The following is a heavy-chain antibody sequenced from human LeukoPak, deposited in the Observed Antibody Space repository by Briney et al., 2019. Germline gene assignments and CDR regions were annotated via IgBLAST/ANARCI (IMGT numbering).Heavy chain of an antibody. Sequence: PGGSLRLSCAASGFTVSSNYMSWVRQAPGKGLEWVSSISSSSSSYIYYADSVKGRFTISRDNAKNSLYLQMNSLRAEDTAVYYCARDDYYGSGSYSYYFDYWGQGTLVTVSS. D-gene: IGHD3-10*01. CDR2: ISSSSSSYI. CDR1: GFTVSSNY. J-gene: IGHJ4*02. V-gene: IGHV3-21*01. CDR3: ARDDYYGSGSYSYYFDY.